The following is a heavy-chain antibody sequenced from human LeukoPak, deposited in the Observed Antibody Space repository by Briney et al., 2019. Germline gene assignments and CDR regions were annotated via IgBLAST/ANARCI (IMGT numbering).Heavy chain of an antibody. D-gene: IGHD6-13*01. CDR3: ARLRVQQLASSYYMDV. Sequence: SETLSLTCTVSGDSVTTTNFYWGWIRQAPGKGLEWIGSLYYGVNTYYKPSLKSRVTISVDTPLNQFSLILTSVTAADTGVYYCARLRVQQLASSYYMDVWGKGTTVTVSS. V-gene: IGHV4-39*01. J-gene: IGHJ6*03. CDR1: GDSVTTTNFY. CDR2: LYYGVNT.